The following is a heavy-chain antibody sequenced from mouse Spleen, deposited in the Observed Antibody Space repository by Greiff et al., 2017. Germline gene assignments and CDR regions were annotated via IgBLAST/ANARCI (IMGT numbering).Heavy chain of an antibody. CDR3: ARGTTATWAMDY. CDR1: GFTFSDYG. J-gene: IGHJ4*01. D-gene: IGHD1-2*01. V-gene: IGHV5-17*01. Sequence: EVKLVESGGGLVKPGGSLKLSCAASGFTFSDYGMHWVRQAPEKGLEWVAYISSGSSTIYYADTVKGRFTISRDNAKNTLFLQMTSLRSEDTAMYYCARGTTATWAMDYWGQGTSVTVSS. CDR2: ISSGSSTI.